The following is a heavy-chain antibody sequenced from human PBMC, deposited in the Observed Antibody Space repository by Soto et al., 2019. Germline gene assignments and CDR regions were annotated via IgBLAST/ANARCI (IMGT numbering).Heavy chain of an antibody. J-gene: IGHJ4*02. CDR2: IIPILGIA. Sequence: ASVKVSCKASGGTFSSYTISWVRQAPGQGLEWMGRIIPILGIANYAQKFQGRVTITADKSTSTAYMELSSLRSEDTAMYYCARDTLSGSYFDYWGQGTLVTVSS. D-gene: IGHD1-26*01. CDR3: ARDTLSGSYFDY. CDR1: GGTFSSYT. V-gene: IGHV1-69*04.